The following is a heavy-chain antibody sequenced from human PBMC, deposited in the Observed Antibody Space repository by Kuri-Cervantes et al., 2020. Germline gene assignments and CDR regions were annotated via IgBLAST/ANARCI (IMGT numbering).Heavy chain of an antibody. V-gene: IGHV3-23*01. CDR2: ISGSGGST. Sequence: GESLKISCAASGFTFSSYAMSWVRQAPGKGLEWVSAISGSGGSTYYADSVKGRFTISRDNAKNSLYLQMNSLRAEDTAVYYCARDQSNWGSLSAFDIWGQGTMVTVSS. CDR3: ARDQSNWGSLSAFDI. CDR1: GFTFSSYA. D-gene: IGHD7-27*01. J-gene: IGHJ3*02.